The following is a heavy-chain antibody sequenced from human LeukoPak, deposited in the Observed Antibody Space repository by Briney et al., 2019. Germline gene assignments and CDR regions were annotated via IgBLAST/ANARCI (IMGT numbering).Heavy chain of an antibody. V-gene: IGHV3-30-3*01. CDR1: GFIFCGYA. J-gene: IGHJ4*02. CDR3: ARGFNDFWSGSQLEY. CDR2: ISYDGGKT. Sequence: QSGGSLRLSCAASGFIFCGYAMHWVRQAPGKGLQWLAVISYDGGKTYYADSVEGRFTISRDNSKSTVYLEINSLRSEDTAIYYCARGFNDFWSGSQLEYWGQGNLVTVSS. D-gene: IGHD3-3*01.